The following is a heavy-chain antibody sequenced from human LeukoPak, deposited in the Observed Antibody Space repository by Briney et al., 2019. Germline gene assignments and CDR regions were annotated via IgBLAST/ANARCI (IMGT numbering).Heavy chain of an antibody. J-gene: IGHJ4*02. D-gene: IGHD2-15*01. Sequence: GGSLRLSCAASGFTFSTYTMNWVRQAPGKGLEWVSFISSSSSYIYYADSVKGRFTISRDNAKNLLYLQMNSLRAEDTAVYYCARQGVPGGLLYYFDYWGQGTLVTVSS. CDR3: ARQGVPGGLLYYFDY. V-gene: IGHV3-21*01. CDR2: ISSSSSYI. CDR1: GFTFSTYT.